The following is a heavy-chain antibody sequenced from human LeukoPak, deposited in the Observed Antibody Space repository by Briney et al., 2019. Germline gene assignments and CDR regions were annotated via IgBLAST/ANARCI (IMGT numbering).Heavy chain of an antibody. Sequence: YPSETLSLTCTVFGDSLSSHDWSWIRQSPGKGLEWIGYIYGSGSTHYDTSLRRRVTISEDNSKNQFTLKLASLTAADTAVYYCARNVGWYTYDSWGQGTLVTVSS. CDR3: ARNVGWYTYDS. J-gene: IGHJ4*02. CDR1: GDSLSSHD. CDR2: IYGSGST. D-gene: IGHD6-19*01. V-gene: IGHV4-59*08.